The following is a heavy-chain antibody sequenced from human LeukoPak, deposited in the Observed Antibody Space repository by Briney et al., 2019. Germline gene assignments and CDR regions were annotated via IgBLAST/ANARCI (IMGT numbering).Heavy chain of an antibody. J-gene: IGHJ4*02. Sequence: ASVKVSCKASGGTFSSYAISWVRQAPGQGLEWMGWISAYNGNTNYAQKLQGRVTMTTDTSTSTAYMELRSLRSDDTAVYYCARDAVEMATIDYWGQGTLVTISS. D-gene: IGHD5-24*01. CDR3: ARDAVEMATIDY. CDR2: ISAYNGNT. V-gene: IGHV1-18*01. CDR1: GGTFSSYA.